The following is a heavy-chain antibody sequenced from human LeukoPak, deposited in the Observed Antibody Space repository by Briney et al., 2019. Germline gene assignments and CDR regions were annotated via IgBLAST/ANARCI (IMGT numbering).Heavy chain of an antibody. Sequence: ASVKVSCKASGYTFTGYYMHWVRQAPGQGREWMGWINPNSGDTNCAQNFQGRVSMTRDTSISTAYLDLSGLRSDDTALYYCARGLGWDSGTYLGAWGHGTLVTVSS. J-gene: IGHJ5*01. CDR2: INPNSGDT. V-gene: IGHV1-2*02. CDR3: ARGLGWDSGTYLGA. CDR1: GYTFTGYY. D-gene: IGHD1-26*01.